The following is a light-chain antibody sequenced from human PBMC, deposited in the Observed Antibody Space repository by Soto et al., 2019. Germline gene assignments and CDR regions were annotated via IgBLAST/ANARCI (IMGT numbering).Light chain of an antibody. CDR2: GHT. Sequence: QSVLTQPPSVSGAPGQRVTISCTGSSSNIGAGYDVHWYQQLPGTAPKLLIYGHTNRPSGVPDRFSGSKSGNTASLTVSGLQAEDEADYYCSSYADRNKFLFGGGTKLTVL. CDR3: SSYADRNKFL. J-gene: IGLJ3*02. V-gene: IGLV1-40*01. CDR1: SSNIGAGYD.